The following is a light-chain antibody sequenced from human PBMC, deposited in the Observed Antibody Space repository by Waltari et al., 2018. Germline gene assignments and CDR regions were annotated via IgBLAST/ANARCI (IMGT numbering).Light chain of an antibody. Sequence: DIVMTQSPATLSVSPGERATLPCRASQSVGSNLAWYQQKPGQALRLLIFAASRRATGIPARFSGSGSGTEFTLTIGSLQSEDFAVYYCQQYNNWPFTFGQGTKLEI. CDR3: QQYNNWPFT. CDR2: AAS. J-gene: IGKJ2*01. CDR1: QSVGSN. V-gene: IGKV3-15*01.